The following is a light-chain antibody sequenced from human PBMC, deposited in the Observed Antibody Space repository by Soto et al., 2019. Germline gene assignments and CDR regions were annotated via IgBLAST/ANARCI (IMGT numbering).Light chain of an antibody. CDR1: SSDVGGYNY. V-gene: IGLV2-14*03. CDR3: TSRTTNNIPYV. CDR2: EVT. J-gene: IGLJ1*01. Sequence: QSALTQPASVSGSPGQSISLSCTGSSSDVGGYNYVSWYQQHPGEAPKLLIYEVTHRPSGVSDRFSGSKSGSTASLTISGLQTDDEADYYCTSRTTNNIPYVFGTGTKVTVL.